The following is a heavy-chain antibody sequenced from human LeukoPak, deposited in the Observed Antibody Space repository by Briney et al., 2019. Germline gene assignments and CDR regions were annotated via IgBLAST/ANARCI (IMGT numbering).Heavy chain of an antibody. CDR1: GGSFNGYY. CDR2: INHSGGT. J-gene: IGHJ5*02. Sequence: PSETLSLTCAVYGGSFNGYYWSWIRQPPGKGLEWIGEINHSGGTNYNPSLKSRVTISVDTSKNQFSLKLSSVTPADTAAYYCARGPRRYCSSTSCHSYYNWFDPWGQGTLVTVSS. CDR3: ARGPRRYCSSTSCHSYYNWFDP. V-gene: IGHV4-34*01. D-gene: IGHD2-2*01.